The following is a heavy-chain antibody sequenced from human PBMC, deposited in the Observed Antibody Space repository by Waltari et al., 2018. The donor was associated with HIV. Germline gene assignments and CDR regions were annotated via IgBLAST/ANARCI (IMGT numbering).Heavy chain of an antibody. Sequence: QLVESGGGLVQTGGSLRLSCAASGFIFSTYSMDWVRQAPGKGLEWISYISSDGVHTIYADSVKGRFTISRDNAKNLLFLQMNSLRVEDMGIYYCVRDLDSGRYQGLYMDGWGQGTTVTVSS. CDR1: GFIFSTYS. CDR2: ISSDGVHT. CDR3: VRDLDSGRYQGLYMDG. V-gene: IGHV3-48*04. J-gene: IGHJ6*02. D-gene: IGHD1-26*01.